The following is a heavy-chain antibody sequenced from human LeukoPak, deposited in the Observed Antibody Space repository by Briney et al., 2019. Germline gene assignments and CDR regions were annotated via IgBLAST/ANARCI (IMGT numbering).Heavy chain of an antibody. V-gene: IGHV1-2*02. J-gene: IGHJ4*02. CDR1: GYTFTGYY. D-gene: IGHD2-2*01. CDR3: ARALRRLDIVVVPAANRAMATPPVSF. Sequence: ASVKVSCTASGYTFTGYYMHWVRQAPGQGLEWMGWISPNSGGTNYAQKFQGRVTMTRDTSISTAYMELSRLRSDDTAVYYCARALRRLDIVVVPAANRAMATPPVSFWGQGTLVTVSS. CDR2: ISPNSGGT.